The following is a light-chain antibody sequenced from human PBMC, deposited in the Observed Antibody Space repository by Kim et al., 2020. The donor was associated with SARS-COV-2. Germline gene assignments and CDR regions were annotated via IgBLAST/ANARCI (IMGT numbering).Light chain of an antibody. Sequence: SPGERATLACRASQSVSSNLAWYQQKPGQAPRLLIYGASTRATGIPARFSGSGSGTEFTLTINSLQSEDFAVYYCQQYNNWPPLYTFGQGTKLEI. CDR2: GAS. J-gene: IGKJ2*01. CDR1: QSVSSN. V-gene: IGKV3-15*01. CDR3: QQYNNWPPLYT.